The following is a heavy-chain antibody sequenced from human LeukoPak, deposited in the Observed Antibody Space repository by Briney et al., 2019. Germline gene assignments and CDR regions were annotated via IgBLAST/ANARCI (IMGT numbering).Heavy chain of an antibody. CDR1: GGSFSGYY. D-gene: IGHD2-2*01. J-gene: IGHJ5*02. CDR3: ARGQFRDIVVVPAAMTNWFDP. Sequence: PSETLSLTCAVYGGSFSGYYWSWIRQPPGKGLEWIGEINHSGSTNYNPSLKSRVTISVDTSKNQFSLKLSSVTAADTAVYYCARGQFRDIVVVPAAMTNWFDPWGQGTLVTVSS. V-gene: IGHV4-34*01. CDR2: INHSGST.